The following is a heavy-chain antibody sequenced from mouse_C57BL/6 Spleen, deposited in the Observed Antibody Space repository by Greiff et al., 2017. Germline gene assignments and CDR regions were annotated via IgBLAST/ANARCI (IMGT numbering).Heavy chain of an antibody. Sequence: VKLMESGPGLVAPSQSLSITCTVSGFSLTSYAISWVRQPPGKGLEWLGVIWTGGGTNYNSALKSRLSISKDNSKSQVFLKMNSLQTDDTARYYCARNYGYDGYYDFDYWGQGTTLTVSS. CDR2: IWTGGGT. V-gene: IGHV2-9-1*01. CDR3: ARNYGYDGYYDFDY. D-gene: IGHD2-3*01. CDR1: GFSLTSYA. J-gene: IGHJ2*01.